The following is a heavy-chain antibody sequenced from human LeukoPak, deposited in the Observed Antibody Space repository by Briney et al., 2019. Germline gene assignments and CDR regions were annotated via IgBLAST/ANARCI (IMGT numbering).Heavy chain of an antibody. CDR2: ISDGGDPI. Sequence: PGGSLRLSCAASGFTFSSYDMMWVRQAPGKGLEWVSFISDGGDPIYYADSVKGRFTISRDNAKNSLYLQMNSLTAGDTATYYCARAPPSIKFLDYWGQGTLVTVSS. CDR1: GFTFSSYD. J-gene: IGHJ4*02. V-gene: IGHV3-48*03. D-gene: IGHD3-9*01. CDR3: ARAPPSIKFLDY.